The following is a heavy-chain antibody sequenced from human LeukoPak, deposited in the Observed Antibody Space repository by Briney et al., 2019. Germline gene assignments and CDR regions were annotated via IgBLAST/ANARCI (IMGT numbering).Heavy chain of an antibody. Sequence: PSETLSLTCTVSGGPISSYYWSWIRQPPGKGLEGIGYLYYSGSTNYNPSLKSRVTISVDTSKNQFSLTLSSVPAADTAVYYCPRLLGDFWSGYSSLDYWGQGTLVTVSS. CDR1: GGPISSYY. V-gene: IGHV4-59*08. J-gene: IGHJ4*02. D-gene: IGHD3-3*01. CDR3: PRLLGDFWSGYSSLDY. CDR2: LYYSGST.